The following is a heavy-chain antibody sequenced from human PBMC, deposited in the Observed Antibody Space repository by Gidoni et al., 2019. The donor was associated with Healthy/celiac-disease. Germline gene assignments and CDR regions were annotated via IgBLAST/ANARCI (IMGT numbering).Heavy chain of an antibody. D-gene: IGHD6-19*01. V-gene: IGHV4-39*01. Sequence: QLQLQESGPGLVKPSETLSLTCTVSSCPISSISYYWGCIRQPPGKGLEWIGSIYYSGSTYYKPSLKSRVTISVETSKNQFSLKLSDVTAADTDVYYCARHIPPYSSGRAPPYFDYWGQGTLVTVSS. CDR3: ARHIPPYSSGRAPPYFDY. J-gene: IGHJ4*02. CDR2: IYYSGST. CDR1: SCPISSISYY.